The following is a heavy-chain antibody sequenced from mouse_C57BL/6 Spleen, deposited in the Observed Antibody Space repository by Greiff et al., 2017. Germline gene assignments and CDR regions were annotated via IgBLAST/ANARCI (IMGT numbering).Heavy chain of an antibody. V-gene: IGHV14-1*01. CDR3: TPITTVDYFDY. CDR1: GFNIKDYY. Sequence: EVQLQQSGAELVRPGASVKLSCTASGFNIKDYYMHWVKQRPEQGLEWIGRIDPEDGDTEYAPKFQGKATMTADTSSNTAYLQLSSLTSEDTAVYYCTPITTVDYFDYWGQGTTLTVSS. CDR2: IDPEDGDT. J-gene: IGHJ2*01. D-gene: IGHD1-1*01.